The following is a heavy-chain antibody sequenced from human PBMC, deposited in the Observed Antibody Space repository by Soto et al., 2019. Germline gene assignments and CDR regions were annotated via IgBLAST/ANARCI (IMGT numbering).Heavy chain of an antibody. CDR3: ARAARGSHYYYDYYGMDV. Sequence: SAVKVNCVDFGFTCSSYGMHWVRQAPGKGLEWVAVIWYDGSNKYYADSVKGRFTISRDNSKNTLYLQMNSLRAEDTAVYYCARAARGSHYYYDYYGMDVWGQGTTVLVSS. CDR1: GFTCSSYG. J-gene: IGHJ6*02. CDR2: IWYDGSNK. V-gene: IGHV3-33*01. D-gene: IGHD3-10*01.